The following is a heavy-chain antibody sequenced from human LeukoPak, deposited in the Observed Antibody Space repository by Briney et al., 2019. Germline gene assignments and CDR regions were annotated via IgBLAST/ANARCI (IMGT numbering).Heavy chain of an antibody. V-gene: IGHV5-51*01. J-gene: IGHJ5*02. D-gene: IGHD6-13*01. CDR2: IYPGYSDA. CDR3: VRFGLTSSLDH. CDR1: GYKLTNNW. Sequence: GESLKISYKITGYKLTNNWIGWVRQVPGKGLEWMGLIYPGYSDARYSPSFQGQVTFSVDASISTAYLQLSGLRASDTAMYYCVRFGLTSSLDHWGQGTLVTVSS.